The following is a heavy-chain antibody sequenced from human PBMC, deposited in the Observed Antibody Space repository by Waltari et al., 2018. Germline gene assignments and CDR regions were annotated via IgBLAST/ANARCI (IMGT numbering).Heavy chain of an antibody. CDR3: ATDFSGTFFLDAFDI. J-gene: IGHJ3*02. V-gene: IGHV1-24*01. D-gene: IGHD3-10*01. CDR2: FDHEDGET. Sequence: QVQLVQSGAEVKKPGASVKVSCKVSGYTLTELSMHWVRQAPGEGLEWMGGFDHEDGETIYAQKFQGRVTMTEDTSTDTAYMELSSLRSEDTAVYYCATDFSGTFFLDAFDIWGQGTMVTVSS. CDR1: GYTLTELS.